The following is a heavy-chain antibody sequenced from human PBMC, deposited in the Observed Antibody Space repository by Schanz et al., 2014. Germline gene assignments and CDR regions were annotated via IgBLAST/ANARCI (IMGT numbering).Heavy chain of an antibody. D-gene: IGHD4-17*01. CDR2: IDGKSTTV. CDR1: GFTFNSYA. V-gene: IGHV3-48*01. Sequence: DVQLLESGGGLVQPGGSLRLSCAASGFTFNSYAMTWVRQAPGKGLEWLSYIDGKSTTVYYADSVRGRFTISRDRFQNTLYLRMSSLRAEDTAVYYCARPRFDYGEVDYWGQGTLVTVSS. J-gene: IGHJ4*02. CDR3: ARPRFDYGEVDY.